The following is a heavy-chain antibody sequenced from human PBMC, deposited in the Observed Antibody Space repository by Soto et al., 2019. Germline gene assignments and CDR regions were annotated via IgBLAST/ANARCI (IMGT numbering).Heavy chain of an antibody. CDR1: GFTFSSYA. J-gene: IGHJ4*02. D-gene: IGHD2-2*01. CDR2: ISGSGGST. V-gene: IGHV3-23*01. Sequence: EVRLLESGGGLVQPGGSLRLSCAASGFTFSSYAMSWVRQAPGKGLEWVSAISGSGGSTYYADSVKGRFTISRDNSKNTLYLQMNSLRAEDTAVYYCAKDLEPIGYCSSTSCYWDYWGQGTLVTVSS. CDR3: AKDLEPIGYCSSTSCYWDY.